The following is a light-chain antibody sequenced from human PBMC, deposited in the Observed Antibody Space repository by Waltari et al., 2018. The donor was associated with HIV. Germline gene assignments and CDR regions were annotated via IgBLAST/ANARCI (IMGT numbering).Light chain of an antibody. Sequence: EVVLTQSPGTLSLSPGERATLSCRASQTLDNNYLAWYQQRPGQAPRLLIYAASNRATDIPDRFSGGGSGTDFTLTITRLEPEDFAVYYCQHYASFFYTFGQGTKLEIK. CDR3: QHYASFFYT. J-gene: IGKJ2*01. V-gene: IGKV3-20*01. CDR2: AAS. CDR1: QTLDNNY.